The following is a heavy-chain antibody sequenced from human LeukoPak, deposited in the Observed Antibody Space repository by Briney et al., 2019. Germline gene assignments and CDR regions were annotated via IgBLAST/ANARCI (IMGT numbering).Heavy chain of an antibody. CDR1: GGSFSGYY. CDR2: INHSGST. CDR3: ASLWIVVVPAASWFDP. D-gene: IGHD2-2*01. V-gene: IGHV4-34*01. Sequence: SETLSLTCAVYGGSFSGYYWSWIRQPPGKGLERIGEINHSGSTNYNPSLKSRVTISVDTSKNQFSLKLSSVTAADTAVYYCASLWIVVVPAASWFDPWGQGTLVTVSS. J-gene: IGHJ5*02.